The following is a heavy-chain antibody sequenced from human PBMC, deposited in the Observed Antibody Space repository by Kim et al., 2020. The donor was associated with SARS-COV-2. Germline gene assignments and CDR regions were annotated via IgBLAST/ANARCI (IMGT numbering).Heavy chain of an antibody. J-gene: IGHJ4*02. Sequence: YYADSVRGRFTISRDNSKNTLYLQMTSLRAEDTAVYYCGKLGGPTTFNYWGQGTLVTVSS. D-gene: IGHD2-15*01. V-gene: IGHV3-23*01. CDR3: GKLGGPTTFNY.